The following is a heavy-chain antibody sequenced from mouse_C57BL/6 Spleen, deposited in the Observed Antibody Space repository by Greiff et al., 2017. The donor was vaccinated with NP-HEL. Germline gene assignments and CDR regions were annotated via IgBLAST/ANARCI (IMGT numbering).Heavy chain of an antibody. D-gene: IGHD4-1*01. Sequence: VQLQQSGAELVKPGASVKLSCKASGYTFTSYWMHWVKQRPGQGLEWIGMIHPNSGSTNYNEKFKSKATLTVDKSSSTAYMQLSSLTSEDSAVYYCARGGTYWYFDVWGTGTTLTVSS. CDR2: IHPNSGST. J-gene: IGHJ1*03. V-gene: IGHV1-64*01. CDR3: ARGGTYWYFDV. CDR1: GYTFTSYW.